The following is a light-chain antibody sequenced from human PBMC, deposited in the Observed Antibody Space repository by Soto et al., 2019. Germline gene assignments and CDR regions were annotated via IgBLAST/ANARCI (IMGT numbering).Light chain of an antibody. CDR3: SSYAGSNTVM. CDR2: EVN. CDR1: SSDVGGYNY. V-gene: IGLV2-8*01. Sequence: QSALTQPPSASGSPGQSVAISCTGTSSDVGGYNYVSWYQQHPGKAPKLIIYEVNSRPSGVPDRFSGSKSGNTASLTVSGLQAEDEADYYCSSYAGSNTVMFGGGTKLTVL. J-gene: IGLJ3*02.